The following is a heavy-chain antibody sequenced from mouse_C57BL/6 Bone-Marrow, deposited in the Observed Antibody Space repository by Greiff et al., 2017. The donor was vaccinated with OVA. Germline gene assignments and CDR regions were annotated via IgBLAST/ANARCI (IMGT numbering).Heavy chain of an antibody. CDR2: IHPNSGST. D-gene: IGHD4-1*01. V-gene: IGHV1-64*01. CDR1: GYTFTSYW. J-gene: IGHJ2*01. Sequence: VQLQQPGAELVKPGASVKLSCKASGYTFTSYWMHWVKQRPGQGLEWIGMIHPNSGSTNYNEKFKSKATMTVDKSSSTAYMQLSSLTSEDAAVYYCARELGYYFDYWGQGTTLTVSS. CDR3: ARELGYYFDY.